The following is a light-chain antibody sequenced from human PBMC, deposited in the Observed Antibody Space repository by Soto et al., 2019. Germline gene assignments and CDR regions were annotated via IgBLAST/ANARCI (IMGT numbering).Light chain of an antibody. J-gene: IGLJ3*02. CDR3: SSYTSSNTPV. Sequence: QSALTQPASVSGSPGQSITISCTGTSSDVGGYNYVSWYQQHPGKAPKLIIFEVSNRPSGVSNRFSGSKSANTASLTISGLQAEDEAFYYCSSYTSSNTPVFGGGTKLTVL. V-gene: IGLV2-14*01. CDR2: EVS. CDR1: SSDVGGYNY.